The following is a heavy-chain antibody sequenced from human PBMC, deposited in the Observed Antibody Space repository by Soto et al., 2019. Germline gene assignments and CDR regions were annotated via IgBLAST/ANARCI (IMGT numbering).Heavy chain of an antibody. CDR2: IYWDDDR. D-gene: IGHD3-10*01. CDR3: ARSLWFGELL. Sequence: QITLKESGPTLVKPTQTLTLTCSFSGFSLSTRGVGVGWIRQPPGKALEWLALIYWDDDRRYSPSLKSRLTITKDTPKNQVVLTMTNRDPVDTATYYCARSLWFGELLWGQGTLVTVSS. CDR1: GFSLSTRGVG. J-gene: IGHJ4*02. V-gene: IGHV2-5*02.